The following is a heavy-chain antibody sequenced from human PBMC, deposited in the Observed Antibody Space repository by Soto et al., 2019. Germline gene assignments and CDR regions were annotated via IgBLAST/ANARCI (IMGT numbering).Heavy chain of an antibody. J-gene: IGHJ4*02. CDR1: GFTFSNFA. CDR2: TSYDRNNK. CDR3: ARERAIAATGIFYY. Sequence: QVRLVESGGGVVQPGGSLRLSCAASGFTFSNFAMHWVRQAPGKGLEWVAVTSYDRNNKDYADSVKGRFTISRDNSKNTLFLQVNSLRPEDTAVYYCARERAIAATGIFYYWGQGTLVTVSS. V-gene: IGHV3-30-3*01. D-gene: IGHD6-13*01.